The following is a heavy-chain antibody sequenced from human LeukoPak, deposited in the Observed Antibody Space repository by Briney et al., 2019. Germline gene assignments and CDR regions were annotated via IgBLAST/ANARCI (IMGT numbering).Heavy chain of an antibody. D-gene: IGHD3-10*01. CDR2: IHYDGARS. CDR1: GFTFSGYG. V-gene: IGHV3-30*02. CDR3: AKAIWVAATSSWFCLDY. Sequence: GGSLRLSCAASGFTFSGYGMHWVRQAPGKGLEWVAFIHYDGARSYYADSVKGRFTISRDNSRNALYLQMNSLRPEDTAVYYCAKAIWVAATSSWFCLDYWGQGTLVTVSS. J-gene: IGHJ4*02.